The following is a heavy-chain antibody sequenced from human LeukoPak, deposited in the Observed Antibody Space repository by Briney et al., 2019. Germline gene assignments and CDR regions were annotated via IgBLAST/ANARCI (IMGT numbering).Heavy chain of an antibody. CDR2: IYHSGDT. Sequence: SGTLSLTCAVSGGSLSDDNWWTWVRQPPGKGLEWIGEIYHSGDTNYNPSLKSRITMSIDRSKNQFSLKLSFVTAADTAVYYCVTYYFDSSGPKKNYWGQGTLVTVSS. CDR3: VTYYFDSSGPKKNY. V-gene: IGHV4-4*02. D-gene: IGHD3-22*01. J-gene: IGHJ4*02. CDR1: GGSLSDDNW.